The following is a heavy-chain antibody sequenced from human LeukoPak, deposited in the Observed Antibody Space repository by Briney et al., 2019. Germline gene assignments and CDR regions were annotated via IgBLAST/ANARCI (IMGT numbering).Heavy chain of an antibody. J-gene: IGHJ4*02. D-gene: IGHD1-26*01. V-gene: IGHV4-4*08. Sequence: PSETLSLTCTVSGGSISSYYWSWIRQPPGKGLEWIGYIYTSGSTNYNPSLKSRVTMSVDTSKNQFSLKLSSVTAADTAVYYCATNIPTPTTSPPLGYWGQGTLVTVSS. CDR1: GGSISSYY. CDR3: ATNIPTPTTSPPLGY. CDR2: IYTSGST.